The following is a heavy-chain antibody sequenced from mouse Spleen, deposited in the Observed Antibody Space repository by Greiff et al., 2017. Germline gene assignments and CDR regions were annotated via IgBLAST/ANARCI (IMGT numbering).Heavy chain of an antibody. J-gene: IGHJ3*01. Sequence: EVKLMESGAELVRPGASVKLSCTASGFNIKDDYMHWVKQRPEQGLEWIGWIDPENGDTEYASKFQGKATITADTSSNTAYLQLSSLTSEDTAVYYCTAGTGLAYWGQGTLVTVSA. D-gene: IGHD4-1*01. CDR1: GFNIKDDY. CDR3: TAGTGLAY. CDR2: IDPENGDT. V-gene: IGHV14-4*01.